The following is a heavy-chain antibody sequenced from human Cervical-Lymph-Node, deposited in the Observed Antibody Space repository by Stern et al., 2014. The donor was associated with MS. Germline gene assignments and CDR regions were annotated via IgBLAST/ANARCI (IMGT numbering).Heavy chain of an antibody. D-gene: IGHD3-3*01. CDR3: ARDGDYDFWSGYYRSPNWFDP. CDR2: INPSGGST. CDR1: GYTFTSYY. V-gene: IGHV1-46*01. Sequence: QVQLVESGAEVKKPGASVKVSCKASGYTFTSYYMHWVRQAPGQGLEWMGIINPSGGSTSYAQKFQGRVTMTRDTSTSTVYMELSSLRSEDTAVYYCARDGDYDFWSGYYRSPNWFDPWGQGTLVTVSS. J-gene: IGHJ5*02.